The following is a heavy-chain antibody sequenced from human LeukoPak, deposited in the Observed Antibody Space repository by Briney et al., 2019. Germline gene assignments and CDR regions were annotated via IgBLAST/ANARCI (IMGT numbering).Heavy chain of an antibody. J-gene: IGHJ4*02. CDR1: GYTFTAYY. D-gene: IGHD3-16*01. Sequence: ASVKVSCKASGYTFTAYYLHWVRQAPGQGLEGMGWINPNTGGTNYAQKFRGRVTMTRDTSMSTADRELRSRRSDDTAVYYCARGEYRSADDGGRWAFDYWGQGTLVTVS. CDR3: ARGEYRSADDGGRWAFDY. V-gene: IGHV1-2*02. CDR2: INPNTGGT.